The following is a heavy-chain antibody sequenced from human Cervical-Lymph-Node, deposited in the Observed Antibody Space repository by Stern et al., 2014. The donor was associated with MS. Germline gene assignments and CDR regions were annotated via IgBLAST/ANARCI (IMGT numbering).Heavy chain of an antibody. J-gene: IGHJ4*02. CDR2: IFPDDSDT. V-gene: IGHV5-51*03. CDR1: GSSFTTFW. Sequence: EVQLVESGAEVKKPGASLKISCKGSGSSFTTFWIGWVRQMPGKGLEWMGIIFPDDSDTRYSPSFQGQVNISADKSTDTAYLQWSSLKASDTATYYCARPLGSGWTAGWYYWGQGTRVTVSS. D-gene: IGHD6-19*01. CDR3: ARPLGSGWTAGWYY.